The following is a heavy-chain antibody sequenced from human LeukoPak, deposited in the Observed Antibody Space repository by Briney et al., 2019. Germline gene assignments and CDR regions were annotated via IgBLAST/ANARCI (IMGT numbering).Heavy chain of an antibody. Sequence: GGSLRLSCAASGFTFSDYYMSWIRQAPGKGLEWVSYISSSGSTIYYADSVKGRFAISRDNAKNSLYLQMNSLRAEDTAVYYCARDGTMVRGVIILGYMDVWGKGTTVTISS. V-gene: IGHV3-11*04. D-gene: IGHD3-10*01. CDR2: ISSSGSTI. CDR3: ARDGTMVRGVIILGYMDV. J-gene: IGHJ6*03. CDR1: GFTFSDYY.